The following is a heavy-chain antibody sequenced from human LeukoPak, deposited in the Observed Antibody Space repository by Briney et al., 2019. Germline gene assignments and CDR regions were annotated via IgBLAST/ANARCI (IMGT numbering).Heavy chain of an antibody. CDR1: GGSISSGGYY. D-gene: IGHD2-2*01. CDR3: ATEIVRYCSSTSCYPGYGMDV. CDR2: IYYSGST. J-gene: IGHJ6*02. Sequence: SETLSLTCTVSGGSISSGGYYWSWIRQHPGKGLEWIGYIYYSGSTYYNPSLKSRVTISVGTSKNQFSLKLSSVTAADTAVYYCATEIVRYCSSTSCYPGYGMDVWGQGTTVTVSS. V-gene: IGHV4-31*03.